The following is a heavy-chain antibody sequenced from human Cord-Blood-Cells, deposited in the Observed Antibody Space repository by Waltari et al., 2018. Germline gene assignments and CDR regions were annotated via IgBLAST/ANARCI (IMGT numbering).Heavy chain of an antibody. CDR3: AKGGKTGDACDI. V-gene: IGHV3-23*01. Sequence: EVQLLESGGGLVQPGGSLRLSCAASGFTFSSYAMSWVRQAPGKGGEWVSAMRGRCGSTYYADSMKGRFTISRNNSKNTLYLQRNSLRAEDTAVYYCAKGGKTGDACDIWGQGTMVTVSS. CDR2: MRGRCGST. D-gene: IGHD7-27*01. J-gene: IGHJ3*02. CDR1: GFTFSSYA.